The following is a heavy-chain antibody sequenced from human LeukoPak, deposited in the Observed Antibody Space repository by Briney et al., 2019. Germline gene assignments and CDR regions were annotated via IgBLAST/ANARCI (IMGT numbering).Heavy chain of an antibody. CDR3: ARDPSYGSVDSWFDP. CDR1: GGSFSGYY. Sequence: SETLSLTCAVYGGSFSGYYWSWIRQPPGKGLEWIGEINHSGSTNYNPSLKSRVTISVDKSKNQFSLKLSSVTAADTAVYYCARDPSYGSVDSWFDPWGQGTLVTVSS. D-gene: IGHD4-17*01. V-gene: IGHV4-34*01. CDR2: INHSGST. J-gene: IGHJ5*02.